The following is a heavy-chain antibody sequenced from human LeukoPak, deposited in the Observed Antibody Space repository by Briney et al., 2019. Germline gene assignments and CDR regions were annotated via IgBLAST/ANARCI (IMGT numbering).Heavy chain of an antibody. V-gene: IGHV3-23*01. Sequence: GGSLRLSCAASGFTFYNYAMSWVRQAPGKGLEWVSGISGSGGSTFYAESVKGRFTISRENSKLYLQMNSLRAEDTAVYYCAKRGVQQWLVDWYFDYWGQGTLVTVSS. J-gene: IGHJ4*02. D-gene: IGHD6-19*01. CDR2: ISGSGGST. CDR3: AKRGVQQWLVDWYFDY. CDR1: GFTFYNYA.